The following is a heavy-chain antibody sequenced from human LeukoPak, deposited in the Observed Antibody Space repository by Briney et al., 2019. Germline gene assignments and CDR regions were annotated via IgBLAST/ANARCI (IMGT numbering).Heavy chain of an antibody. CDR2: IYPGDSYT. Sequence: GESLIISCKGSGYSFTSYWIGWVRQMPEKGLEWMGIIYPGDSYTRYSPSFQGQVTISADKSISTAYLQWSSLKASDTAIYYCARRGPADGFEYWGQATEISVSS. D-gene: IGHD5-24*01. CDR1: GYSFTSYW. V-gene: IGHV5-51*01. J-gene: IGHJ4*02. CDR3: ARRGPADGFEY.